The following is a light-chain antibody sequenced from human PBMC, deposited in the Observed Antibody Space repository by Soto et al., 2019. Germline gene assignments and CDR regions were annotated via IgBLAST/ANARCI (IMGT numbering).Light chain of an antibody. J-gene: IGKJ1*01. CDR1: QSVSSN. CDR2: GAS. V-gene: IGKV3-15*01. Sequence: EIVMTQSPATLSVSPGERAILSCRASQSVSSNLAWYQQKPGQAPRLLIYGASTRATGIPARFSGSGSGTDFTLTISSLQSEDFAVYYCQQFNSWPPWTFGQGPKVEIK. CDR3: QQFNSWPPWT.